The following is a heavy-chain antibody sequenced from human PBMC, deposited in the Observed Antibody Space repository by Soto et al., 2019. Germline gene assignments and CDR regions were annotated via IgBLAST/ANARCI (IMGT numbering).Heavy chain of an antibody. Sequence: GGSLRLSCAASGFTFSDCSMHWVRQAPGKGLEWVASTSYNGNNKYYGDSVKGRFTISRDNSENTLHLEMITLRPEDTAVYYCAKDIKCEDFTYGYFYYGMDVWGQGTTVTVSS. CDR1: GFTFSDCS. CDR3: AKDIKCEDFTYGYFYYGMDV. CDR2: TSYNGNNK. V-gene: IGHV3-30*18. J-gene: IGHJ6*02. D-gene: IGHD3-10*01.